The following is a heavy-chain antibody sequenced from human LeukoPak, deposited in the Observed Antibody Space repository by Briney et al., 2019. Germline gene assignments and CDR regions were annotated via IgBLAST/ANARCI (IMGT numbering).Heavy chain of an antibody. CDR3: ARHIITDYYGSGGLYNWFDP. J-gene: IGHJ5*02. Sequence: PSETLSLTCTVSGGSISSSSYYWGWIRQPPGKGLEWIGSIYYSGSTYYNPSLKSRVTISVDTSKNQFSLKLSSVTAADTAVYYCARHIITDYYGSGGLYNWFDPWGQGTLVTVSS. CDR1: GGSISSSSYY. CDR2: IYYSGST. V-gene: IGHV4-39*01. D-gene: IGHD3-10*01.